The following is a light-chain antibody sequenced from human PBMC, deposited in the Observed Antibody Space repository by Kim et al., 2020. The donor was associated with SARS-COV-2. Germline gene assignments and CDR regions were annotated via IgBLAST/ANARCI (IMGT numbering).Light chain of an antibody. CDR1: SSNIGAGYD. V-gene: IGLV1-40*01. J-gene: IGLJ3*02. Sequence: GQRVTISCTVSSSNIGAGYDVHWYQQLPGTAPKLLIYGNSNRPSGVPDRFSGSKSGTSASLAITGLQAEDEADYYCQSYDSSLRGVFGGGTQLTVL. CDR3: QSYDSSLRGV. CDR2: GNS.